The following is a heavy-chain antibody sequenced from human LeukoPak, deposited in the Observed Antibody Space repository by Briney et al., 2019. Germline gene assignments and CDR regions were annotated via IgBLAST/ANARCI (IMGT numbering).Heavy chain of an antibody. CDR1: GFTFSSYW. D-gene: IGHD5-24*01. CDR2: INSDGSST. V-gene: IGHV3-74*01. CDR3: AREAEMATIWRVWGTNAFDI. J-gene: IGHJ3*02. Sequence: GGSLRLSCAASGFTFSSYWMHWVRQAPGKGLVWVSRINSDGSSTSYADSAKGRFTISRDNAKNTLYLQMNSLRAEDTAVYYCAREAEMATIWRVWGTNAFDIWGQGTMVTVSS.